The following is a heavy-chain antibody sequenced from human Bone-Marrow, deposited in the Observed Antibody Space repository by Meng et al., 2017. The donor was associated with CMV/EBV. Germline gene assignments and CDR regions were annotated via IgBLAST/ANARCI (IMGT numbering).Heavy chain of an antibody. D-gene: IGHD5-12*01. J-gene: IGHJ4*02. CDR3: AHVGRPAIGGWLLDS. CDR2: IYRDDDK. Sequence: SGYSHRNRGEGEGWIRQNPGKAQEWIARIYRDDDKRKRKNKKRRNTITKDTTKNKVVLTMTNMDPVDTATYYCAHVGRPAIGGWLLDSWGQGTLVTVSS. V-gene: IGHV2-5*02. CDR1: GYSHRNRGEG.